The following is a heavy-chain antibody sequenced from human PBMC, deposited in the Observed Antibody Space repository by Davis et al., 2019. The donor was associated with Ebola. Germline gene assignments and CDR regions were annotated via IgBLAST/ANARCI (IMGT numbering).Heavy chain of an antibody. D-gene: IGHD4-17*01. Sequence: SETLSLTCAVYGGSFSGYYWSWIRQPPGKGLEWIGEINHSGSTNYHPSLKSRVTISVDTSKNQFSLKLSSVTAADTAVYYCARTPPTVRIFDYWGQGTLVTVSS. V-gene: IGHV4-34*01. J-gene: IGHJ4*02. CDR2: INHSGST. CDR1: GGSFSGYY. CDR3: ARTPPTVRIFDY.